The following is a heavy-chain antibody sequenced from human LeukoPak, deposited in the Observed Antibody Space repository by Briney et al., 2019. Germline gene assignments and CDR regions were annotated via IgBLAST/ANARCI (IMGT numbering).Heavy chain of an antibody. CDR1: GFTFSSYG. D-gene: IGHD4-11*01. J-gene: IGHJ3*02. CDR2: ISGSGHRT. V-gene: IGHV3-23*01. CDR3: AMGLNYLNAFDI. Sequence: PGGSLRLSCAASGFTFSSYGVSWVRQAPGKGLEWVSGISGSGHRTYYADSVKGRFTISRDNSRNTLYLQMNSLRAEDTAVYYCAMGLNYLNAFDIWGQGTMVTVSS.